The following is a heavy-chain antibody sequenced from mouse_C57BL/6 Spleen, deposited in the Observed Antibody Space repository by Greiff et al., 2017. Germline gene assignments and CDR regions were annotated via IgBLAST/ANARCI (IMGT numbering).Heavy chain of an antibody. CDR1: GYAFSSSW. D-gene: IGHD4-1*01. CDR3: ARLTWDYFDC. V-gene: IGHV1-82*01. Sequence: QVQLQQSGPELVKPGASVKISCKASGYAFSSSWMNWVKQRPGKGLEWIGRIYPGDGDTNYNGKFKGKATLTADKSSSTAYMQLSSLTSEDSAVYFCARLTWDYFDCWGQGTTLTVSS. J-gene: IGHJ2*01. CDR2: IYPGDGDT.